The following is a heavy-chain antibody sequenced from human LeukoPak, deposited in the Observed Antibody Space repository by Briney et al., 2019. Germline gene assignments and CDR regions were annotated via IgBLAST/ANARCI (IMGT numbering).Heavy chain of an antibody. CDR1: GGSFSGYY. D-gene: IGHD3-22*01. V-gene: IGHV4-34*01. CDR3: ARDETSYYYDSSGYYRY. CDR2: INHSGST. J-gene: IGHJ4*02. Sequence: PSETLSLTCAVYGGSFSGYYWSWIRQPPGKGLEWIGEINHSGSTTYNPSLKSRVTISVDTSKNQISLKLSSVTAADTAVYYCARDETSYYYDSSGYYRYWGQGTLVTVSS.